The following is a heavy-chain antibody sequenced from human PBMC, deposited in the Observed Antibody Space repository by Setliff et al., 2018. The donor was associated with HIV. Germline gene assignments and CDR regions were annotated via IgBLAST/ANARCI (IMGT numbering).Heavy chain of an antibody. CDR1: GASVSSGSYY. CDR3: ARGGYSSGWSDMDV. V-gene: IGHV4-61*01. CDR2: IYYSGST. J-gene: IGHJ6*03. D-gene: IGHD6-19*01. Sequence: SETLSLTCTVSGASVSSGSYYWSWIRQPPGKGLEWIGYIYYSGSTKHNPSLKSRVTISLDTSKNQFSLKLSSVTAADTAVYYCARGGYSSGWSDMDVWGKGTTVTVSS.